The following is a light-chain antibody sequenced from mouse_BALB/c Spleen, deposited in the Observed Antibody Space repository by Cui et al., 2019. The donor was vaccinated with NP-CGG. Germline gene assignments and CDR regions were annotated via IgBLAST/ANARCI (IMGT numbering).Light chain of an antibody. Sequence: AVVTQESALPQSPGETVTLTCRSSTGAVTTSNYANWVQEKPDHLFTGLIGGTNNRAPGVPARFSGSLIGDKAALTITGAQTEDEAIYFCALWYSNHWVFGGGTKLTVL. J-gene: IGLJ1*01. CDR2: GTN. CDR1: TGAVTTSNY. CDR3: ALWYSNHWV. V-gene: IGLV1*01.